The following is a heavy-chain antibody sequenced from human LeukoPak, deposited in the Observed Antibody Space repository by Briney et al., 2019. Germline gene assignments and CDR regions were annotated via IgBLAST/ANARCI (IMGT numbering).Heavy chain of an antibody. CDR2: VSNSGLTT. D-gene: IGHD2-15*01. CDR1: GFTFNNIG. CDR3: AKEGGHPASYF. V-gene: IGHV3-23*01. J-gene: IGHJ4*02. Sequence: GGSLRLSCAAPGFTFNNIGMNWFGQAPGKGLEWVSTVSNSGLTTYYADSVKGRFSISRDNSRSILSLEMNSLRPEDTAVYYCAKEGGHPASYFWGQGILVTVSS.